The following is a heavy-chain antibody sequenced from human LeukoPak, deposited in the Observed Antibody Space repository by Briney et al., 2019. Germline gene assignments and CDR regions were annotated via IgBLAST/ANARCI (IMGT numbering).Heavy chain of an antibody. CDR1: SGSIRSSYYY. CDR2: IYDSGST. V-gene: IGHV4-39*01. Sequence: PSETLSLTCTVSSGSIRSSYYYWGWIRQPPGKGLEWIGSIYDSGSTYYNPSLKSRVTISVDTSKNQFSLKLNSVTAADTAVYYCARGQGRRLLWFGGVTGLIPSVWFDPWGQGTLDTVSS. D-gene: IGHD3-10*01. CDR3: ARGQGRRLLWFGGVTGLIPSVWFDP. J-gene: IGHJ5*02.